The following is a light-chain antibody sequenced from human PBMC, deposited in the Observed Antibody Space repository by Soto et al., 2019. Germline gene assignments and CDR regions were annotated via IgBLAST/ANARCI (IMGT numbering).Light chain of an antibody. Sequence: QSVLTQPPSVSGAPGQRVTISCTGSSSNIGAGYDVHWYQQLPGAAPRLLIYGNTNRPSGVPDRFSGSRSGSSASLAITGLQTEDEADYYYQSDDSSLWVFGTGTKVTVL. CDR1: SSNIGAGYD. CDR3: QSDDSSLWV. J-gene: IGLJ1*01. V-gene: IGLV1-40*01. CDR2: GNT.